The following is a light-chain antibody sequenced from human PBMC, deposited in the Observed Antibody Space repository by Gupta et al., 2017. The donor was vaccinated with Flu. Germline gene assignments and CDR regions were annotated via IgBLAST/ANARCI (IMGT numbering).Light chain of an antibody. CDR2: RVS. V-gene: IGKV2-30*02. J-gene: IGKJ1*01. Sequence: DVVMTQSPLSLPVTLGQPASISCRSSQSLVHRNGNTYLTWFQQRPGQSPRRIIYRVSKRDFGVTDRFSGSGEGNDFTLKSSRGEDEDGGVYYCMQGKPLKTFGQGTKVEIK. CDR3: MQGKPLKT. CDR1: QSLVHRNGNTY.